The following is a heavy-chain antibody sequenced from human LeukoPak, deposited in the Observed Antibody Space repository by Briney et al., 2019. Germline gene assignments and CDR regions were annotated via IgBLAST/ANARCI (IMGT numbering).Heavy chain of an antibody. V-gene: IGHV3-21*04. CDR1: GFTFSSYS. CDR2: ISSSSSYI. D-gene: IGHD1-26*01. J-gene: IGHJ4*02. CDR3: TTTSGSLDYFDY. Sequence: GGSLRLSCAASGFTFSSYSMNWVRQAPGKGLEWVSSISSSSSYIYYADSVKGRFTISRDNAKNSLYLQMNSLKTEDTAVYYCTTTSGSLDYFDYWGQGTLVSVSS.